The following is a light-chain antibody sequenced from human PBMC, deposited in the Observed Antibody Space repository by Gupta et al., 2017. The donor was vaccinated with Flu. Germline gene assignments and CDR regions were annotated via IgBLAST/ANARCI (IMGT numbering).Light chain of an antibody. CDR3: SSYTSAITLV. CDR1: QSYVGCLYF. V-gene: IGLV2-14*01. CDR2: EVY. Sequence: ANSLTGTQSYVGCLYFCRLVQQPPGKTPKLVISEVYRRPAGVSDRFSGSKSGNTASLTISGLQPEDEGDYYCSSYTSAITLVFGGGTKLTVL. J-gene: IGLJ2*01.